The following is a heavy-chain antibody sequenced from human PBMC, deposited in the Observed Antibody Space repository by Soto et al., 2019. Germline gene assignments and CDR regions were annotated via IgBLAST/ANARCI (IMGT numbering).Heavy chain of an antibody. J-gene: IGHJ4*03. CDR2: IYHGGTT. Sequence: PSETLSLTCTVSGDSISSGSYWGWIRQPPGEGPEWIASIYHGGTTFYNPSLKRRISISVDTSKNQFSLRLTSVTAADTATYHCARVHVMVVAGSTFDYWGPGTLVTVSS. D-gene: IGHD6-19*01. CDR3: ARVHVMVVAGSTFDY. CDR1: GDSISSGSY. V-gene: IGHV4-38-2*02.